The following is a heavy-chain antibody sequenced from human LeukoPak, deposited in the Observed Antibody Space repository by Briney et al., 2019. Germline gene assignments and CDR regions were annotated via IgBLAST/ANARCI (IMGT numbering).Heavy chain of an antibody. D-gene: IGHD6-13*01. CDR2: IKQEGSEK. CDR1: GFTFSSYW. CDR3: ARGRIAAAGTPSNY. Sequence: GGSLRLSCAASGFTFSSYWMSWVRQAPGKGLEWVANIKQEGSEKYYVDSVNGRFTISRDNAKNSLYLQMNSLRAEDTAVYYCARGRIAAAGTPSNYWGQGTLVTVSS. J-gene: IGHJ4*02. V-gene: IGHV3-7*01.